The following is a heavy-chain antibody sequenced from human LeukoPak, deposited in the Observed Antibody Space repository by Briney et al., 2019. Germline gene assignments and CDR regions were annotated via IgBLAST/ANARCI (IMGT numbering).Heavy chain of an antibody. CDR2: IYTSGST. Sequence: SETLSLTCTVPGGSISSYYWTWIRQPAGKGLEWIGRIYTSGSTNYNPSLKSRVTMSVDTSKNQFSLKLSSVTAADTAVYYCARVRRQTYYFDYWGQGTLVTVSS. J-gene: IGHJ4*02. CDR3: ARVRRQTYYFDY. CDR1: GGSISSYY. V-gene: IGHV4-4*07.